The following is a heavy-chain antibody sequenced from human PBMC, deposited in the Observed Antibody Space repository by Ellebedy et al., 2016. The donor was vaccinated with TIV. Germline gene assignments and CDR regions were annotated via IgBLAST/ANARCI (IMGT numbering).Heavy chain of an antibody. J-gene: IGHJ4*02. CDR1: GYSISSGYY. V-gene: IGHV4-38-2*02. CDR2: IYHSGST. CDR3: ARINTMVREDHDYFDY. Sequence: SETLSLXXTVSGYSISSGYYWGWIRQPPGKGLEWIGSIYHSGSTYYNPSLKSRVTISVDTSKNQFSLKLSSVTAADTAVYYCARINTMVREDHDYFDYWGQGTLVTVSS. D-gene: IGHD3-10*01.